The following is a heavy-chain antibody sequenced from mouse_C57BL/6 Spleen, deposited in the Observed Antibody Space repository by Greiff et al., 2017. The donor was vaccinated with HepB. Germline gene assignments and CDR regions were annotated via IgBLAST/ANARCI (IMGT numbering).Heavy chain of an antibody. V-gene: IGHV5-9-1*02. CDR2: ISSGGDYI. CDR1: GFTFSSYA. J-gene: IGHJ2*01. CDR3: TREIYYDYYFDY. D-gene: IGHD2-4*01. Sequence: EVHLVESGEGLVKPGGSLKLSCAASGFTFSSYAMSWVRQTPEKRLEWVAYISSGGDYIYYADTVKGRFTISRDNARNTLYLQMSSLKSEDTAMYYCTREIYYDYYFDYGGQGTTLTVSS.